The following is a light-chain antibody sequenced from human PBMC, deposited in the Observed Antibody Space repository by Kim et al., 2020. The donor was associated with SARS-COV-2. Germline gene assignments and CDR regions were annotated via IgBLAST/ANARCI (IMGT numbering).Light chain of an antibody. V-gene: IGLV7-46*01. Sequence: PWARVTLTCSSSTGPVTSSHFPYWFQLRPGQAPRTLISDPTNTHSWTPARFSGSLLGDKAALTLSGAQPEDEADYYCLLSYSGVWVFGGGTQLTVL. CDR1: TGPVTSSHF. J-gene: IGLJ3*02. CDR3: LLSYSGVWV. CDR2: DPT.